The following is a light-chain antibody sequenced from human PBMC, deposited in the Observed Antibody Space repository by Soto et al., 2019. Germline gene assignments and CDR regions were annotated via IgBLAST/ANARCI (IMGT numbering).Light chain of an antibody. Sequence: PGERATLSCRASQRVSNYFAWYQQKPGQAPRLLIYDASNRATGIPARFSGSGSETDFTLTVSRLDPDDFAVYYCQQYGSSPRTFGQGTKVDIK. V-gene: IGKV3-20*01. CDR3: QQYGSSPRT. CDR2: DAS. J-gene: IGKJ1*01. CDR1: QRVSNY.